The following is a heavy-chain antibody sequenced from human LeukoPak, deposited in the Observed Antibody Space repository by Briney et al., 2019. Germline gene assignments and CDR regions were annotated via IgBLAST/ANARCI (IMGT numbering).Heavy chain of an antibody. CDR3: ARDGFGESMLYHY. J-gene: IGHJ4*02. D-gene: IGHD3-10*01. V-gene: IGHV1-24*01. CDR1: GYTLTELF. CDR2: FDPEDGEA. Sequence: ASVKVSCKVSGYTLTELFIHWVRRAPGKGLEWMGSFDPEDGEAIYAQKLQGRVTMTTDTSTSTAYMELRSPGSDDTAVYYCARDGFGESMLYHYWGQGTLVTVSS.